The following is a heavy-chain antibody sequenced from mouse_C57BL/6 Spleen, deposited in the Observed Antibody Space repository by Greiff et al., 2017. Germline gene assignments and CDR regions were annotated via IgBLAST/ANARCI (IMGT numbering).Heavy chain of an antibody. Sequence: VQLQQSGPEMVKPGASVKIPCKASGYTFNDYNMDWGKQSHGTRFEWIGDSNPNNGGKSYNQKFKGKATLTVRKSSSTAYMELRSLTSEDTAVYYCARGEAMDYWGQGTSVTVSS. CDR3: ARGEAMDY. CDR1: GYTFNDYN. J-gene: IGHJ4*01. V-gene: IGHV1-18*01. CDR2: SNPNNGGK.